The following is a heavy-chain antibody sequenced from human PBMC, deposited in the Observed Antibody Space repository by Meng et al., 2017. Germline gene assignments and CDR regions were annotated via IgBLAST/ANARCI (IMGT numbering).Heavy chain of an antibody. J-gene: IGHJ4*02. CDR2: INTYNGKT. CDR1: GYTLSSDG. CDR3: ATRGNPYLNC. Sequence: QGHLVQSGGEVKKPGASVKVSCEASGYTLSSDGFSWVWQAPGQGLEWLGWINTYNGKTDYAQKFQGRITMTTDTFTSTAYMELRNLRSDDTAVYYCATRGNPYLNCWGQGTLVTVSS. V-gene: IGHV1-18*01.